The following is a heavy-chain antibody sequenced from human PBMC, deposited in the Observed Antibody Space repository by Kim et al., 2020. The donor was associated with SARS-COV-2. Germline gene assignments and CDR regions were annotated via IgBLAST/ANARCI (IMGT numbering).Heavy chain of an antibody. J-gene: IGHJ4*02. CDR1: GFSLSDHY. Sequence: GGSLRLSCAVSGFSLSDHYMDWVRQAPGKGLEWVGRSRNKAKSYTTEYAASVKGRFTISRDDSQNSLYLQMNSLKIDYTGVYYWASGAIGDYWGQGTLVTVSS. D-gene: IGHD3-10*01. V-gene: IGHV3-72*01. CDR2: SRNKAKSYTT. CDR3: ASGAIGDY.